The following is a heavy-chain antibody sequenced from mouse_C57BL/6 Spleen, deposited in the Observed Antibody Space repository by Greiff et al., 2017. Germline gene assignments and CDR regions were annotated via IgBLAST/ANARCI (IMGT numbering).Heavy chain of an antibody. D-gene: IGHD2-5*01. V-gene: IGHV5-16*01. CDR3: ARDPAYYSNYDWYFDV. CDR1: GFTFSDYY. Sequence: DVKLQESEGGLVQPGSSMKLSCTASGFTFSDYYMAWVRQVPEKGLEWVANINYDGSSTYYLDSLKSRFIISRDNAKNILYLQMSSLKSEDTATYYCARDPAYYSNYDWYFDVWGTGTTVTVSS. J-gene: IGHJ1*03. CDR2: INYDGSST.